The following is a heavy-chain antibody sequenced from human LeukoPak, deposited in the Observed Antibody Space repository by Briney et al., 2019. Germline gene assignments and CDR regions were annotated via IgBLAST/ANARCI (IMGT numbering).Heavy chain of an antibody. CDR2: TYFRSKWYN. J-gene: IGHJ4*02. V-gene: IGHV6-1*01. CDR1: GDSVSSNRAT. Sequence: SQTLSLTCALSGDSVSSNRATWTWIRQSPSRGLEWLGRTYFRSKWYNDYAVSVKGRITINPDTSKNQFSLQLNSVTPEDTAVYYCARGRGDIDFDFWGQGTLVTVSS. CDR3: ARGRGDIDFDF.